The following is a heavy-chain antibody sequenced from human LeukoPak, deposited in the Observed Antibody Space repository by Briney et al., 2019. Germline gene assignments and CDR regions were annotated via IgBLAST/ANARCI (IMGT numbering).Heavy chain of an antibody. Sequence: GGSLRLSCAASGFTFSSYAMSWVRPAPGRGLEWGSSISGSGGSTYYADSVKGRFTISRDNSKNTLYLQMNSLRAEDTAVYYCAKVWYYYDTRALDYWGQGTLVTVSS. J-gene: IGHJ4*02. D-gene: IGHD3-22*01. CDR1: GFTFSSYA. CDR3: AKVWYYYDTRALDY. V-gene: IGHV3-23*01. CDR2: ISGSGGST.